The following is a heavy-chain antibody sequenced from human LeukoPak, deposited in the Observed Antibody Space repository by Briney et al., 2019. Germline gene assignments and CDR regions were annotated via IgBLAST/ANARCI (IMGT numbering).Heavy chain of an antibody. Sequence: GGSLRLSCAASGFTFSSYGMHWVRQAPGKGLEWVSLISGDGVSTFYADSVKGRFSISRDNSKNSLSLEMNSLRTEDTAMYYCARESGKFDYWGQGTLVAVSS. CDR3: ARESGKFDY. J-gene: IGHJ4*02. CDR2: ISGDGVST. CDR1: GFTFSSYG. V-gene: IGHV3-43*02.